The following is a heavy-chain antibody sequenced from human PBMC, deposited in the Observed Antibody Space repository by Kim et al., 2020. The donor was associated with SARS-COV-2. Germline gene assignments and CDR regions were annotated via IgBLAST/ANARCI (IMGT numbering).Heavy chain of an antibody. V-gene: IGHV4-59*01. Sequence: SETLSLTCTVSGGSISSYYWSWIRQPPGKGLEWIGYIYYSGSTNYNPSLKSRVTISVDTSKNQFSLKLSSVTAADTAVYYCARGYVCSSTSCRYWFDPWGQGTLVTVSS. D-gene: IGHD2-2*01. J-gene: IGHJ5*02. CDR3: ARGYVCSSTSCRYWFDP. CDR2: IYYSGST. CDR1: GGSISSYY.